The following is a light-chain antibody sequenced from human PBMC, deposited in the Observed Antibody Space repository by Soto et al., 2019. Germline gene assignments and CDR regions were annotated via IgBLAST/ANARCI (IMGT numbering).Light chain of an antibody. Sequence: QAVVTQEPSLTVSPGGTVTLTCASSTGAVTSGHYPNWLQQKPGQAPRALIYYTTNRHSWTPPRFSGSLLGGKAALTLSGVQPEDEAEYYCLLYYGGALVFGGGTKLTVL. V-gene: IGLV7-43*01. CDR1: TGAVTSGHY. J-gene: IGLJ2*01. CDR3: LLYYGGALV. CDR2: YTT.